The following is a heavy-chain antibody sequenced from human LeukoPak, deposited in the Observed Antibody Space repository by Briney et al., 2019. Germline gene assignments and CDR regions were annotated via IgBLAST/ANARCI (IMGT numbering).Heavy chain of an antibody. CDR1: GDSISSSNY. CDR3: ATDNGPWGYDALDV. J-gene: IGHJ3*01. CDR2: IYHTGIT. V-gene: IGHV4-38-2*01. D-gene: IGHD3-16*01. Sequence: PETLSLTCLVSGDSISSSNYWGWIRQPPGKGLEWVGSIYHTGITYYNPSLKSRVTLSVDTSKNQFSLRMNSVTAADTAFYYCATDNGPWGYDALDVWGPGTVVTVSS.